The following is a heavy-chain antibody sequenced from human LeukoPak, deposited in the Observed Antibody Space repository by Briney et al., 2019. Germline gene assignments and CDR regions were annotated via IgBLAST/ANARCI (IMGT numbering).Heavy chain of an antibody. J-gene: IGHJ4*02. Sequence: ASVKVSCKASGYTFTSYGIIWVRQAPGQGLEWMGWISAYNGNTNYAQKLQGRVTMTTDTSTSTAYTELRSLRSDDTAVYYCARDAPRSGSIARFDYWGQGTLVTVSS. CDR2: ISAYNGNT. CDR1: GYTFTSYG. CDR3: ARDAPRSGSIARFDY. V-gene: IGHV1-18*01. D-gene: IGHD3-3*01.